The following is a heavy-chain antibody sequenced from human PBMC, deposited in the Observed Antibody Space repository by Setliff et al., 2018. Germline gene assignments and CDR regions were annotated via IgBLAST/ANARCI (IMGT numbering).Heavy chain of an antibody. V-gene: IGHV3-33*08. CDR2: IWGDGGTK. Sequence: RGSLRLSCAASGFTFSTYRMHWVRQAPGKGLEWVAVIWGDGGTKYYADSVKGRFTISRDNAKNTVYLQMNSLRAEDTAVYYCARVGEYRFLEWFMNYYYNYMDAWGKGTTVTVTS. CDR1: GFTFSTYR. D-gene: IGHD3-3*01. CDR3: ARVGEYRFLEWFMNYYYNYMDA. J-gene: IGHJ6*03.